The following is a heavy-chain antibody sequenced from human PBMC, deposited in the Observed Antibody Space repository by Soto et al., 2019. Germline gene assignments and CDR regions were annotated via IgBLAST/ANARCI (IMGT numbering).Heavy chain of an antibody. CDR2: IYYSGST. CDR3: ARRGPHYYDSSGYYYEPQSTYYFDY. Sequence: SETLSLTCTVSGGSISSSSYYWGWIRQPPGKGLEWIGSIYYSGSTYYNPSLKSRVTISVDTSKNQFSLKLSSVTAADTAVYYCARRGPHYYDSSGYYYEPQSTYYFDYWGQGTLVTVSS. V-gene: IGHV4-39*01. J-gene: IGHJ4*02. D-gene: IGHD3-22*01. CDR1: GGSISSSSYY.